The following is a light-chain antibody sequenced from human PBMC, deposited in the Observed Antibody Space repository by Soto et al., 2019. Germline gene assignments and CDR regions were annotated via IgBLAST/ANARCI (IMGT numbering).Light chain of an antibody. V-gene: IGKV3-20*01. CDR1: QSVSSSY. Sequence: EIVFTHSPGTLSFSPGERATLSCRASQSVSSSYLAWYQQKPGQAPRLLIYGASSRATGIPDRFSGSGSGTDFTLTISRLEPEDFAVYYCQQYGSSPLTLGGGTKVDIK. CDR2: GAS. CDR3: QQYGSSPLT. J-gene: IGKJ4*01.